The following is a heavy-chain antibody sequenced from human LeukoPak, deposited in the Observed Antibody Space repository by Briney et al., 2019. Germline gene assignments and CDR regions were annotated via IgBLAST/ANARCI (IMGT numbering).Heavy chain of an antibody. V-gene: IGHV4-59*01. J-gene: IGHJ6*04. Sequence: SETLSLTCTVSGGSFSSYYWSWIRQPPGKGLEWIGYIYYSGSTNYNPSLKSRVTISVDTSKNQFSLKLSSVTAADTAVYYCARVPPYYDILTGYSPYGMDVWGKGTTVTVSS. CDR2: IYYSGST. CDR1: GGSFSSYY. CDR3: ARVPPYYDILTGYSPYGMDV. D-gene: IGHD3-9*01.